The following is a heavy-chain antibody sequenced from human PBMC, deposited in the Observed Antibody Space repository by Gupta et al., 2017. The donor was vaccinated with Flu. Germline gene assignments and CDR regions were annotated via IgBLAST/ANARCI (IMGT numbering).Heavy chain of an antibody. Sequence: QVQLQQWGAGLLKPSETLSLTCAVYGGSFSGYYWSWIRQPPGKGLEWIGEINHSGSTNYNPSLKSRVTISVDTSKNQVSLKLSSVTAADTAVYYCARVGRGYGDYVLHPTPENWCDPWGQGTLVTVSA. CDR3: ARVGRGYGDYVLHPTPENWCDP. J-gene: IGHJ5*02. CDR2: INHSGST. V-gene: IGHV4-34*01. D-gene: IGHD4-17*01. CDR1: GGSFSGYY.